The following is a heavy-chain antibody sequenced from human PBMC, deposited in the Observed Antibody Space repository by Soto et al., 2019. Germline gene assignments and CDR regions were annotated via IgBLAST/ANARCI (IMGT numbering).Heavy chain of an antibody. Sequence: QVQLVESGGGVVQPGRSLRLSCAASGFTFSSYGMHWVRQAPGKGLEWVAVIWYDGSNKYYADSVTGRFTISRDNSKNTMYLQMNSLRAEDTAVYYCARDRDGDERIGFDYWGQGTLVTVSS. CDR2: IWYDGSNK. V-gene: IGHV3-33*01. CDR3: ARDRDGDERIGFDY. CDR1: GFTFSSYG. D-gene: IGHD4-17*01. J-gene: IGHJ4*02.